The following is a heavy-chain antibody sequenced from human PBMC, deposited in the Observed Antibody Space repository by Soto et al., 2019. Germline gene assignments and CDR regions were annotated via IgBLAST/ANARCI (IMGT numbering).Heavy chain of an antibody. Sequence: SETLSLTCTVSGGSISSGGYYWSWIRQHPGKGLEWIGYIYYSGSTYYNPSLKSRVTISVDTSKNQFSLKLSSVTAADTAVYYCAREPLGYCSGGSCYVPYWGQGTLVTVSS. J-gene: IGHJ4*02. D-gene: IGHD2-15*01. CDR1: GGSISSGGYY. CDR2: IYYSGST. CDR3: AREPLGYCSGGSCYVPY. V-gene: IGHV4-31*03.